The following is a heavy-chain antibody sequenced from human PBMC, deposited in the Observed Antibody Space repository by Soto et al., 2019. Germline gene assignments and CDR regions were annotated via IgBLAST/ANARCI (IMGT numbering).Heavy chain of an antibody. CDR3: ARELYCGRDCYSYPFDY. J-gene: IGHJ4*02. CDR2: IIPIFGTA. D-gene: IGHD2-21*02. CDR1: GGTFSSYA. Sequence: QVQLVQSGAEVKKPGSSVKVSCKASGGTFSSYAISWVRQAPGQGLEWMGGIIPIFGTANYAQKFQGRVTITADESTSTAYMELSSLRSEDTAVYYCARELYCGRDCYSYPFDYWGQGTLVTVSS. V-gene: IGHV1-69*01.